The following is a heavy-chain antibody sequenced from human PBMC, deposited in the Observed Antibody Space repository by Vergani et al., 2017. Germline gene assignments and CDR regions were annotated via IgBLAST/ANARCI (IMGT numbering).Heavy chain of an antibody. D-gene: IGHD3-9*01. V-gene: IGHV1-18*01. CDR2: ISAYNGNT. Sequence: QVQLVQSGAEVKKPGASVKVSCKASGYIFTSYGISWVRQAPGQGLEWMGWISAYNGNTNYAQKLQGRVTMTTDTSTSTAYMELRSLRSDDTAVYYCARAHYDILTGYFKLYYYYGMDVWGQGTTVTVSS. CDR1: GYIFTSYG. J-gene: IGHJ6*02. CDR3: ARAHYDILTGYFKLYYYYGMDV.